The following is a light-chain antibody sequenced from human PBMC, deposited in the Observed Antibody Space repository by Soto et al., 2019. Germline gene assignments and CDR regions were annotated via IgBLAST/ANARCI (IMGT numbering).Light chain of an antibody. CDR3: QQYNNWPPLT. CDR2: GAS. V-gene: IGKV3-20*01. CDR1: QSVSSSY. Sequence: EIVLTQSPGTLSLSPGERATLSCRASQSVSSSYLAWYQQKPGQAPRLLIYGASSRATGIPDRFSGSGSGTDFTPTISRLEPEDFAVYYCQQYNNWPPLTFGGGTKVDIK. J-gene: IGKJ4*01.